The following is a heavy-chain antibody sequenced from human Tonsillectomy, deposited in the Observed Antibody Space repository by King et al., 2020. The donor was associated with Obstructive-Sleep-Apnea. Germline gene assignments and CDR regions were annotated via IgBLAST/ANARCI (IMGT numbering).Heavy chain of an antibody. V-gene: IGHV3-7*01. D-gene: IGHD2-2*02. CDR2: IKQDGSEK. CDR3: ARDDTDY. CDR1: GFTFSRYW. Sequence: VQLVESGGGLVQPGGSLRLSCAASGFTFSRYWMSWIRQAPGKGLEWVANIKQDGSEKYYVDSVKGRFTISRDNAKNSLYLQMNSLRAEDTALYYCARDDTDYWGQGTLVTVSS. J-gene: IGHJ4*02.